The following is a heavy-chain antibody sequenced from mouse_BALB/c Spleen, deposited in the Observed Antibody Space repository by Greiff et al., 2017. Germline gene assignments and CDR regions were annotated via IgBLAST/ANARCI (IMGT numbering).Heavy chain of an antibody. Sequence: VQLQQSGAELVRPGTSVKVSCKASGYAFTNYLIEWVKQRPGQGLEWIGVINPGSGGTNYNEKFKGKATLTADKASSTAYMQLSSLTSDDSAVYFCARSDYGNHTTWVAYWGQGTLVTVSA. CDR2: INPGSGGT. D-gene: IGHD2-1*01. CDR3: ARSDYGNHTTWVAY. CDR1: GYAFTNYL. V-gene: IGHV1-54*01. J-gene: IGHJ3*01.